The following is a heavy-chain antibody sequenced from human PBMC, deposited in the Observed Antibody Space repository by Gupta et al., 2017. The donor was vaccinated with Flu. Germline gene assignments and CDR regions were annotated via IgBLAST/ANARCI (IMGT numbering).Heavy chain of an antibody. V-gene: IGHV4-4*07. CDR1: GGSISGYF. Sequence: QVQLQESGPGLVKPSETLSPTCTVSGGSISGYFWTWIRQPAGKGLEWIGQIYSSGSTNYNPSLESRVTMSVDTSSNQFSLKLSSVTAADTAVYYCARDFGVGRTYLDFWGQGTLVAVSP. CDR2: IYSSGST. D-gene: IGHD3-10*01. J-gene: IGHJ4*02. CDR3: ARDFGVGRTYLDF.